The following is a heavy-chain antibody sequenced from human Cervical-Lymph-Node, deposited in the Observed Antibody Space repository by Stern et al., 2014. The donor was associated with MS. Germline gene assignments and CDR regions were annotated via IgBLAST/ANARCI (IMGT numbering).Heavy chain of an antibody. CDR3: ARVWTTFSVHYYYGMDV. J-gene: IGHJ6*02. CDR1: GFTLSSYA. CDR2: ISYDGSDK. V-gene: IGHV3-30*15. Sequence: QVQLVESGGGVVQPGRSLRLSCAASGFTLSSYALHWVRQAPGKGLAWVAVISYDGSDKYYANSVKGRFTISRDNSKNTLDLQMSSLRPEDTAVYYCARVWTTFSVHYYYGMDVWGQGTTVTVSS. D-gene: IGHD2/OR15-2a*01.